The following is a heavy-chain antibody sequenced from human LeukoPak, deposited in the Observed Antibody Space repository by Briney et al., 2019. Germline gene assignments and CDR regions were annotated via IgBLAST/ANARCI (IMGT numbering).Heavy chain of an antibody. V-gene: IGHV3-48*01. D-gene: IGHD6-19*01. CDR1: GFTFSSYS. Sequence: GGSLRLSCAASGFTFSSYSMNWVRQAPGKGLEWVSYISSSSSTIYYADSVKGRFTISRDNAKNSLYLQMNSLRAEDTAVYYCAREGIAVAGRLYYFDYWGQGTLVTVSS. CDR2: ISSSSSTI. CDR3: AREGIAVAGRLYYFDY. J-gene: IGHJ4*02.